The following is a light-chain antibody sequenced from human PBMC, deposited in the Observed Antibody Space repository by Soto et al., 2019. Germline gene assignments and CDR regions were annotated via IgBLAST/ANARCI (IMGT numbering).Light chain of an antibody. Sequence: QSALTQPASVSGSPGQSITISCTGASSDVGDYNYVSWYQHHPGKAPKLVIYDVSSRPSGVSGRFSGSKSGNTASLTISGXXXXXEADYYCSSYATSSTLEWVXGGGTKLTVL. V-gene: IGLV2-14*03. J-gene: IGLJ3*02. CDR2: DVS. CDR3: SSYATSSTLEWV. CDR1: SSDVGDYNY.